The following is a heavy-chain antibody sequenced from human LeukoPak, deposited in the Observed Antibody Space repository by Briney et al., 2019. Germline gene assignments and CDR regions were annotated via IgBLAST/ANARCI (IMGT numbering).Heavy chain of an antibody. CDR1: GYAYTSLA. V-gene: IGHV1-46*01. D-gene: IGHD2-21*02. CDR2: INPYVDRT. J-gene: IGHJ1*01. Sequence: GASVKVSCTASGYAYTSLAIHWVRQAPGQGLEWMGIINPYVDRTSYAQRFQGRVTMTRDTSTSTVYMELNSLRSEDTAVYYCARAVFGDCPGYWGQGTLVTVSS. CDR3: ARAVFGDCPGY.